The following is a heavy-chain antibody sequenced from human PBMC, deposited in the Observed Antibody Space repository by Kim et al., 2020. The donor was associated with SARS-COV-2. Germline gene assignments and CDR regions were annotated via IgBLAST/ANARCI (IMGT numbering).Heavy chain of an antibody. CDR3: TTDNWFGSLGY. CDR2: T. Sequence: TDYAAPVKGRFTISREDSKNTLYLQMNSLKTEDTAVYYCTTDNWFGSLGYWGQGTLVTVSS. D-gene: IGHD3-10*01. J-gene: IGHJ4*02. V-gene: IGHV3-15*01.